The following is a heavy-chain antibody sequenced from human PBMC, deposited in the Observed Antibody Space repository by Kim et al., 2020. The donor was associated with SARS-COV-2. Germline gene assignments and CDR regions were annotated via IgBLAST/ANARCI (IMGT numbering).Heavy chain of an antibody. Sequence: ASVKVSCKASGYTFTGYYMHWVRQAPGQGLEWMGWINPNSGGTNYAQKFQGRVTMTRDTSISTAYMELSRLRSDDTAVYYCARARVGATRGQGGFDYWGQGTLVTVSS. CDR1: GYTFTGYY. J-gene: IGHJ4*02. D-gene: IGHD1-26*01. CDR3: ARARVGATRGQGGFDY. V-gene: IGHV1-2*02. CDR2: INPNSGGT.